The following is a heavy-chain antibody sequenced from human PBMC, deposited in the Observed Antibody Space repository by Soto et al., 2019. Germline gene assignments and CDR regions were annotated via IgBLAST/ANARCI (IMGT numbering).Heavy chain of an antibody. V-gene: IGHV3-66*04. J-gene: IGHJ4*02. Sequence: EVQLVESGGGLVQPGGSLRLSCAASGVTVSSNYMSWVRQAPGKELEWVSVIYSGGSTYYADSVKGRFTISRDNSKNTLYLQMNSLRAEDTAVYYCARHGYNYGGGYFDYWGQGTLVTVSS. D-gene: IGHD5-18*01. CDR2: IYSGGST. CDR1: GVTVSSNY. CDR3: ARHGYNYGGGYFDY.